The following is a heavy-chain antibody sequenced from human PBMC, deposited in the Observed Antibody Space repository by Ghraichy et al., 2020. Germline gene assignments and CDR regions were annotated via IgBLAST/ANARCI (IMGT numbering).Heavy chain of an antibody. D-gene: IGHD2-15*01. CDR3: ATCSGGSCYSPYGMDV. CDR2: IYYSWST. Sequence: SETLSLTCTVSGGSISSYYWSWIRQPPGKGLEWIGYIYYSWSTNYNPSLKSRVTISVDTSKNQFSLKLSSVTAADTAMYYCATCSGGSCYSPYGMDVWGQGTTVTVSS. CDR1: GGSISSYY. J-gene: IGHJ6*02. V-gene: IGHV4-59*01.